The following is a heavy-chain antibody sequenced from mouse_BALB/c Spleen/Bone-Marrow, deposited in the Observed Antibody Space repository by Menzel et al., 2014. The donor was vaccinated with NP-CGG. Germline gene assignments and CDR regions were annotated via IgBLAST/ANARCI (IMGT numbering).Heavy chain of an antibody. CDR1: GYTFTSYD. J-gene: IGHJ3*01. CDR2: IFPGDGGT. D-gene: IGHD2-14*01. CDR3: ARNYRYAWFAY. Sequence: VQPQQSGAELVKPGASVKLSCKASGYTFTSYDINWVRQRPEQGLEWIGWIFPGDGGTKCNEKFKGKATLTTDKSSSTAYMQLNRLTFGDSAVYFCARNYRYAWFAYWGQGTLVTVSA. V-gene: IGHV1-85*01.